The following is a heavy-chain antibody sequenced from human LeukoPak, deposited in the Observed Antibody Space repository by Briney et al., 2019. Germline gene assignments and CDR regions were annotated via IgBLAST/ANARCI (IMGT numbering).Heavy chain of an antibody. CDR1: GGSISSYY. CDR2: INHSGST. J-gene: IGHJ5*02. D-gene: IGHD6-19*01. V-gene: IGHV4-34*01. Sequence: SETLSLTCTVSGGSISSYYWSWIRQPPGKGLEWIGEINHSGSTNYNPSLKSRVTISVDTSKNQFSLKLSSVTAADTAVYYCATKAIAVAGTGGWFDPWGQGTLVTVSS. CDR3: ATKAIAVAGTGGWFDP.